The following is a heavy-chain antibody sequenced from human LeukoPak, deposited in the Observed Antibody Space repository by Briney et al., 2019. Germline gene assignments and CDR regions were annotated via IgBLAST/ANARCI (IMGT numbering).Heavy chain of an antibody. Sequence: SLRLSCAPSGLTFRNYGIHWVRQAPGKGLEWVAAISYDGTKKFYSDSGEGRFTISRDNSMNTLYLQINSLRAEDTALYFCARDADTTTRNWYFDLWGRGTLLTVSS. D-gene: IGHD3-16*01. V-gene: IGHV3-30*03. CDR2: ISYDGTKK. CDR3: ARDADTTTRNWYFDL. J-gene: IGHJ2*01. CDR1: GLTFRNYG.